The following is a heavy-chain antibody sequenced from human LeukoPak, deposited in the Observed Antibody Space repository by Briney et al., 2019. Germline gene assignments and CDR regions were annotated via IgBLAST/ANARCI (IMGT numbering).Heavy chain of an antibody. CDR1: GFTFSDYY. CDR3: ARAGYSSGWPYYYYYYMDV. Sequence: GGSLRLSCAASGFTFSDYYMSWLRQAPGKGLEGVSYISSSGSTIYYADSVKGRFTISRDNAKNSLYLQMNSLRAEDTAVYYCARAGYSSGWPYYYYYYMDVWGKGTTVTISS. J-gene: IGHJ6*03. CDR2: ISSSGSTI. V-gene: IGHV3-11*01. D-gene: IGHD6-19*01.